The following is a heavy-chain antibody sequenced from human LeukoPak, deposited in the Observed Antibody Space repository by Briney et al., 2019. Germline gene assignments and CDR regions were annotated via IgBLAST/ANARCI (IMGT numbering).Heavy chain of an antibody. CDR1: GGSFSGYY. J-gene: IGHJ3*02. CDR3: ARTYYYDSSGYWNDAFDI. V-gene: IGHV4-34*01. D-gene: IGHD3-22*01. CDR2: INHSGST. Sequence: SETLSLTCAVYGGSFSGYYWSWIRQPPGKGLEWIGEINHSGSTNYNPSLKSRVTISVDTSKNQFSLKLSPVTAADTAVYYCARTYYYDSSGYWNDAFDIWGQGTMVTVSS.